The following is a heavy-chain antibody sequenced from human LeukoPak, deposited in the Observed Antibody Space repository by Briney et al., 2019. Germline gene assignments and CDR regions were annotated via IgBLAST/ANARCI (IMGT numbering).Heavy chain of an antibody. V-gene: IGHV4-59*11. Sequence: SETLSLTCTVSGGSISSHYWSWIRQPPGKGLEWIGYIYYSGSTNYNPSLKSRVTISVDTSKNQFSLKLSSVTAADTAMYYCARRVAAAGDQKGNWFDPWGQGTLVTVSS. J-gene: IGHJ5*02. D-gene: IGHD6-13*01. CDR2: IYYSGST. CDR1: GGSISSHY. CDR3: ARRVAAAGDQKGNWFDP.